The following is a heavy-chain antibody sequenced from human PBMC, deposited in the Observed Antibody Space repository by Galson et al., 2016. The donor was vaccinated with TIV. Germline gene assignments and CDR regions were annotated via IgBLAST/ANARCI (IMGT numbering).Heavy chain of an antibody. V-gene: IGHV1-2*02. CDR2: INPNSGDT. CDR1: GGTFISYT. Sequence: SVKVSCKASGGTFISYTLSWVRQAPGQGLEWMGWINPNSGDTNYAQKFQGRVTMTRDTSISTAYMELSRLRSDDTAMYYCARDLSPETTTPFDYWGQGTLVTVSS. J-gene: IGHJ4*02. D-gene: IGHD4-17*01. CDR3: ARDLSPETTTPFDY.